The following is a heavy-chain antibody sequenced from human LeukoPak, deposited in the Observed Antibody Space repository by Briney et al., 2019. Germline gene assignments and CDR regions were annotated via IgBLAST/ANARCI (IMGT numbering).Heavy chain of an antibody. D-gene: IGHD3-22*01. V-gene: IGHV3-23*01. CDR1: GFTFSSYA. Sequence: PGGSLRLSCAASGFTFSSYAMSWVRQAPGKGLEWVSAISGSGGSAYYADSVKGRFTISRDNSKNTLYLQMNSLRAEDTAVYYCAKDVIDYYDSSGYFDYWGQGTLVTVSS. CDR2: ISGSGGSA. J-gene: IGHJ4*02. CDR3: AKDVIDYYDSSGYFDY.